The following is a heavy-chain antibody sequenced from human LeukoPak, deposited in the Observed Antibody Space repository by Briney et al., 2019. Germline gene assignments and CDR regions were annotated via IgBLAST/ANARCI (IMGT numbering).Heavy chain of an antibody. J-gene: IGHJ4*02. CDR3: ARDGPGYSFDY. Sequence: GGSLRLSCAASGFSFSSYEMNWVRQAPGKGLEWVSWISTSGSTLNYADSVKGRFTVSRDNARNSLYLQMNSLRAEDTAVYYCARDGPGYSFDYWGQGTLVTVSS. CDR2: ISTSGSTL. V-gene: IGHV3-48*03. D-gene: IGHD5-18*01. CDR1: GFSFSSYE.